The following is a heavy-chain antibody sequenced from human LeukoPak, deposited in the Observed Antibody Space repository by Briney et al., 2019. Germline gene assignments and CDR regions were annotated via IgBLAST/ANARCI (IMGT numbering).Heavy chain of an antibody. CDR1: GFTFSSYS. D-gene: IGHD4-11*01. V-gene: IGHV3-48*01. CDR2: ISSSSSTI. CDR3: ARDGLRGLQYYFDY. Sequence: GGSLRLSCAASGFTFSSYSMNWVRQAPGKGLEWVSYISSSSSTIYYADSVKGRFTISRDNAKNSLYLQMNSLRAEDTAVYYCARDGLRGLQYYFDYWGQGTLVTVSS. J-gene: IGHJ4*02.